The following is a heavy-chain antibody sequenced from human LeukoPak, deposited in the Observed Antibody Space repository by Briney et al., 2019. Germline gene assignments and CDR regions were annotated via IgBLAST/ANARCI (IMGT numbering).Heavy chain of an antibody. CDR3: AKDPDSSGYYYGPYYMDV. D-gene: IGHD3-22*01. CDR1: GFTFSSYG. Sequence: GGSLRLSCAASGFTFSSYGMHWVRQAPGKGLEWVAFIRYDGSNKYYADSVKGRFTISRDNSKNTLYLQMNSLRAEDTAVYYCAKDPDSSGYYYGPYYMDVWGKGTTVTISS. V-gene: IGHV3-30*02. CDR2: IRYDGSNK. J-gene: IGHJ6*03.